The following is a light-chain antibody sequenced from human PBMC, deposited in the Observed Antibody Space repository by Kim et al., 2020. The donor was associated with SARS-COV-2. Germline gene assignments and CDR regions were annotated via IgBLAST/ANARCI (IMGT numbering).Light chain of an antibody. CDR3: AAWDDSLSSWV. CDR1: SSTIGGSY. CDR2: RNN. V-gene: IGLV1-47*01. J-gene: IGLJ3*02. Sequence: GQRGTIACSGSSSTIGGSYLYWYQHLPGTAPKLLIYRNNQRPSGVPDRFSGSKSGTSASLAISGLQSEDEADYFCAAWDDSLSSWVFGGGTQLTVL.